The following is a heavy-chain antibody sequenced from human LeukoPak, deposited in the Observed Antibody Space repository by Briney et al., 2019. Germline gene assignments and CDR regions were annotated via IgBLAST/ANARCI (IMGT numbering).Heavy chain of an antibody. J-gene: IGHJ5*02. D-gene: IGHD2-8*02. CDR2: IFPSGGEI. V-gene: IGHV3-23*01. Sequence: GGSLRLSCAASGFTFSTFAMIWVCQPPGKGLEWVSSIFPSGGEIHYADSVRGRFTISRDNSRSTLSLQMNSLRAEDTAIYYCATYRQVLLPFEPWGQGTLVTVSS. CDR1: GFTFSTFA. CDR3: ATYRQVLLPFEP.